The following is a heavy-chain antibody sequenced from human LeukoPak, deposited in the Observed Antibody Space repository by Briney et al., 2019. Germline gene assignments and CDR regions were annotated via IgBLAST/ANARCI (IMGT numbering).Heavy chain of an antibody. D-gene: IGHD7-27*01. J-gene: IGHJ6*03. CDR2: IYTSGST. Sequence: PSETLSLTCTVSGGSISSGSYYWSWIRQPAGKGLEWIGRIYTSGSTNYNPSLKSRVTISVDTSKNQFSLKLSSVTAADTAVYHCASGPTTGYYYYMDVWGKGTTVTVSS. CDR3: ASGPTTGYYYYMDV. V-gene: IGHV4-61*02. CDR1: GGSISSGSYY.